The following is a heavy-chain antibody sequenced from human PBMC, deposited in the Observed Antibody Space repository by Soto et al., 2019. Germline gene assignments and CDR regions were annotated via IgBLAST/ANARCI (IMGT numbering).Heavy chain of an antibody. CDR2: IYSGGST. V-gene: IGHV3-53*01. D-gene: IGHD2-8*01. CDR3: AKPDIVLMVYANSFDY. Sequence: GGSLRLSCAASGFTVSSNYMSWVRQAPGKGLEWVSVIYSGGSTYYADSVKGRFTISRDNSKNTLYLQMNSLRAEDTAVYYCAKPDIVLMVYANSFDYWGQGPRSPSPQ. CDR1: GFTVSSNY. J-gene: IGHJ4*02.